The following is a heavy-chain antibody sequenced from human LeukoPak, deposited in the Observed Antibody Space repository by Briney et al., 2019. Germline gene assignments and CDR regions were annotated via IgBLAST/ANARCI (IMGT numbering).Heavy chain of an antibody. Sequence: PGGSLRLSCAASGFTISSYSMHWVRQAPGKGLEWVSSISSSSSTIYFADSVKGRFTISRDNAKNSLYLHMNSLRDEDTAVYYCARPLTGGYSDFWGQETLVPVFS. CDR2: ISSSSSTI. J-gene: IGHJ4*02. V-gene: IGHV3-48*02. D-gene: IGHD5-18*01. CDR1: GFTISSYS. CDR3: ARPLTGGYSDF.